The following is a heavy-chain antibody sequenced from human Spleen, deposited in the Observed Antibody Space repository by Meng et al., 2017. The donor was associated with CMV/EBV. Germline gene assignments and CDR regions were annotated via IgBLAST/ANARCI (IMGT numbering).Heavy chain of an antibody. Sequence: GGSLRLSCAASGFTFSSYGMHWVRQAPGKGLEWVAVIWYDGSNKYYADSVKGRFTISRDNSKNTLYLQMNSLRAEDTAVYYCAKDVSDTAMEYWGQGTLVTVSS. D-gene: IGHD5-18*01. CDR2: IWYDGSNK. CDR1: GFTFSSYG. V-gene: IGHV3-33*06. J-gene: IGHJ4*02. CDR3: AKDVSDTAMEY.